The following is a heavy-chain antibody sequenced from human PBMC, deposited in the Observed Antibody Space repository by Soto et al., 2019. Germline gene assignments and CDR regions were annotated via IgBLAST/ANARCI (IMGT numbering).Heavy chain of an antibody. V-gene: IGHV4-61*01. J-gene: IGHJ4*02. CDR3: ARVSSGWYYFDY. D-gene: IGHD6-19*01. CDR1: GGSVSSGSYY. CDR2: MYNSGST. Sequence: KPXETLTLTCTVSGGSVSSGSYYWSWIRQPPGKGLEWIGYMYNSGSTNYNPSLKSRVIISVDTSKNQFFLKLSSVTAADTAVYYCARVSSGWYYFDYWGQETLVTVSS.